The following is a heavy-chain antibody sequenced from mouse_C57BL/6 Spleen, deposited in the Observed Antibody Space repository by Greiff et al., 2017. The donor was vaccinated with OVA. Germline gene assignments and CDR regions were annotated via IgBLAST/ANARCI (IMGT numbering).Heavy chain of an antibody. D-gene: IGHD1-1*01. CDR1: GYSITSGYY. V-gene: IGHV3-6*01. J-gene: IGHJ2*01. CDR2: ISYDGSN. CDR3: ARDGSTVVASYYFDY. Sequence: EVKLMESGPGLVKPSQSLSLTCSVTGYSITSGYYWNWIRQFPGNKLEWMGYISYDGSNNYNPSLKNRISITRDTSKNQFFLKLNSVTTEDTATYYCARDGSTVVASYYFDYWGQGTTLTVSS.